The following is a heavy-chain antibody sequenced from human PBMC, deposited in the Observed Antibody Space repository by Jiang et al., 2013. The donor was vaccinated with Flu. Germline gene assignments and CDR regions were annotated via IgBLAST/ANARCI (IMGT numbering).Heavy chain of an antibody. CDR3: ARHAVVAGAPSFEF. CDR2: SIITLEH. D-gene: IGHD1-26*01. Sequence: KGLEWLGLSIITLEHQLQPSLKSRVTISLDTSKNQFSLKLTSVTAADTAVYYCARHAVVAGAPSFEFWGQGTLVTVSS. V-gene: IGHV4-59*08. J-gene: IGHJ4*02.